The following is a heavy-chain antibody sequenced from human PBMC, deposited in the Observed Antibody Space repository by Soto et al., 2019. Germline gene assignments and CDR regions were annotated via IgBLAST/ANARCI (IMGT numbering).Heavy chain of an antibody. CDR3: XXXXXXFARFKYFDS. J-gene: IGHJ4*02. CDR2: ISAYNGNT. D-gene: IGHD3-3*01. V-gene: IGHV1-18*04. CDR1: GYSFSNYV. Sequence: QVQLVQSGSEVQKPGASVTVSCKASGYSFSNYVXXXXXXXXGQGLEWMGWISAYNGNTNYVQKFQGRVSMTTDTXXXXXXXXXXXXXXXXXXXXXXXXXXXXFARFKYFDSWGQGTLVTVSS.